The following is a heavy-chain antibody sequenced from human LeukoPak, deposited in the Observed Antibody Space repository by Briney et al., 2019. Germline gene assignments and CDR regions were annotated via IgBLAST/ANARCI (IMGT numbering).Heavy chain of an antibody. CDR1: GFTFSSYS. V-gene: IGHV3-48*01. J-gene: IGHJ4*02. CDR3: ARDGDDILTGYIPFDY. D-gene: IGHD3-9*01. CDR2: ISSSSSTM. Sequence: GGSLRLSCAASGFTFSSYSMNWVRQAPGKGLEWVSYISSSSSTMYYAGSVKGRFSISRDNAKNSLYLQMNSLRAEDTAVYYCARDGDDILTGYIPFDYWGQGTLVTVSS.